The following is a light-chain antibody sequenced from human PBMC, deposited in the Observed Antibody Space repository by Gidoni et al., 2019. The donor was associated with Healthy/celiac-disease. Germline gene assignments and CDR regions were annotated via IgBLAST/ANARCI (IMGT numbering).Light chain of an antibody. CDR1: QSISSG. Sequence: DIQMTQSPSTLSASVGDRVTITCRASQSISSGLAWYQQKPGKAPKLLIYKASSLERGVPSRFSGSGSGTEFTLTISSLQPDDFATYYCQQYNSYLYTFGQGTKLGIK. CDR3: QQYNSYLYT. CDR2: KAS. V-gene: IGKV1-5*03. J-gene: IGKJ2*01.